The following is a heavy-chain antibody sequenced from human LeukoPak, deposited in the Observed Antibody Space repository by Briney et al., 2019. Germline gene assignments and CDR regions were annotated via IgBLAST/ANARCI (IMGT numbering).Heavy chain of an antibody. V-gene: IGHV3-20*04. CDR1: GFTFDDYG. Sequence: GGSLRLSCAASGFTFDDYGMTWVRQVPGKGLEWVSGINWNGGRTGYADSVKGRFTISRDNAKKSLYVQMNSLRAEDTALYYCAREYYGSGSYYNVGYWGQGTLVTVSS. D-gene: IGHD3-10*01. CDR3: AREYYGSGSYYNVGY. J-gene: IGHJ4*02. CDR2: INWNGGRT.